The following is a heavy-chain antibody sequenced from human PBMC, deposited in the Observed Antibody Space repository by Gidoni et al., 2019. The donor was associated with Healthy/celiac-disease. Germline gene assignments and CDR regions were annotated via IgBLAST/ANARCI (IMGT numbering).Heavy chain of an antibody. Sequence: EVQLVESGGGLVKPGGSLRLSCAASGFTFSNAGMSWARQAPGKGLEWVGRIKSKTEWGTTDYAAPVKGRFTISRDDSKNTLYLQMNSLKTEDTAVYYCTTAPPVTVTAVDYWGQGTLVTVSS. D-gene: IGHD2-21*02. CDR1: GFTFSNAG. CDR2: IKSKTEWGTT. CDR3: TTAPPVTVTAVDY. V-gene: IGHV3-15*01. J-gene: IGHJ4*02.